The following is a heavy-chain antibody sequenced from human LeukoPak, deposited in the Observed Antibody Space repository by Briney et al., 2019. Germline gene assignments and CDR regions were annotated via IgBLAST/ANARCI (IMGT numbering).Heavy chain of an antibody. J-gene: IGHJ4*02. CDR3: ARDPYLYGDRTYFDY. CDR1: GVSISSSSYY. D-gene: IGHD4-17*01. CDR2: IYYSGST. V-gene: IGHV4-39*07. Sequence: SETLSLTCTVSGVSISSSSYYWGWIRQPPGKGLEWIVSIYYSGSTYYNPFLKSRVTISVDTSKNQFSLKLSSVTAADTAVYYCARDPYLYGDRTYFDYWGQGTLVTVSS.